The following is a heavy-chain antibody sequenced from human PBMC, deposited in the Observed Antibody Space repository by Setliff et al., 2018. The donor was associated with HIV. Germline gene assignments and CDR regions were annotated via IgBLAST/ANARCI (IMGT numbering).Heavy chain of an antibody. CDR3: AREVRWELPQGFDH. V-gene: IGHV4-39*07. CDR1: GGSISSRNFY. D-gene: IGHD1-26*01. CDR2: IAYTGSG. Sequence: SETLSLTCTVSGGSISSRNFYWGWIRQPPGKGLEWIGSIAYTGSGYYNSSLKSRATISADTSRNECSLKLTSVTAADTAVYYCAREVRWELPQGFDHWGQGSQVTVSS. J-gene: IGHJ4*02.